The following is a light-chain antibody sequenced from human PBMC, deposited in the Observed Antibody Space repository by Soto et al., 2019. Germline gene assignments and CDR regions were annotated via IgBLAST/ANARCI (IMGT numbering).Light chain of an antibody. CDR1: SSDVGSYNF. CDR2: DVT. V-gene: IGLV2-14*03. J-gene: IGLJ3*02. Sequence: QSVLTQPASVSGSPRQSITISCTGTSSDVGSYNFVSWYQQYPGKAPKLVIYDVTNRPSGVSDRFSGSKSGNTASLTISGLQAEDEANYYCNSYTTSSTSVFGGGTKVTVL. CDR3: NSYTTSSTSV.